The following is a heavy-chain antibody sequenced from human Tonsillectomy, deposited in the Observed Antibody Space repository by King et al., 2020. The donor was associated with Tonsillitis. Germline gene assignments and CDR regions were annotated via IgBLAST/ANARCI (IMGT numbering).Heavy chain of an antibody. CDR3: AKTLQKSHSTRSRQGYFDL. CDR1: GFTFSSYG. Sequence: VQLVESGGGVVQPGRSLRLSCAASGFTFSSYGMHWVRQAPGKGLEWVAVISYDGSNKYYADSVKGRFTISRDNSKNTLYLQMNSLRAEDTAVYYCAKTLQKSHSTRSRQGYFDLWGRGTLVTVSS. D-gene: IGHD2-15*01. CDR2: ISYDGSNK. V-gene: IGHV3-30*18. J-gene: IGHJ2*01.